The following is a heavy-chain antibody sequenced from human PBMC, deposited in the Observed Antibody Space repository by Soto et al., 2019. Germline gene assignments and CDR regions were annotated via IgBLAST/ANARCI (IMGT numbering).Heavy chain of an antibody. D-gene: IGHD1-26*01. J-gene: IGHJ4*02. CDR3: ARDRGSGSYYLGPFYFDY. CDR2: ITPYTGNT. CDR1: GYTFTDYG. V-gene: IGHV1-18*01. Sequence: ASVKVSCKASGYTFTDYGFSWVRQAPGQGPEWMGWITPYTGNTKFPQKFQGRVTMTTDRFTSTAYMELKSLTFDDTAVYYCARDRGSGSYYLGPFYFDYWGQGTLVTVSS.